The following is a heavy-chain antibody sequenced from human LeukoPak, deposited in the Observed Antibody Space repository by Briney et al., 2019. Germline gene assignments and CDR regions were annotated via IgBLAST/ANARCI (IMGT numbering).Heavy chain of an antibody. J-gene: IGHJ4*02. CDR2: INHSGST. CDR3: ACRLGAYGSGSYS. CDR1: GGSFSGYY. Sequence: PSETLSLTCAVYGGSFSGYYWSWIRQPPGKGLEWIGEINHSGSTNYNPSLKSRVTISVDTSKNQFSLKLSSVTAADTAVYYCACRLGAYGSGSYSWGQGTLVTVSS. D-gene: IGHD3-10*01. V-gene: IGHV4-34*01.